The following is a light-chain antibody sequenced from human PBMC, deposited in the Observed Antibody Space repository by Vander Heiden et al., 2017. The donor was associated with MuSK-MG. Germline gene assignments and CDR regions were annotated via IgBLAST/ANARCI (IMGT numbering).Light chain of an antibody. Sequence: QSALTQPASVAGSPGQSITITCTGTSSDVGGYNYVSWYQQDPGKAPKLMVDDVSNRPSGVSTRFSGAKSGNTASLTISGLQAEDEAHYYCSSYTSSSTVVFGGGTKLTVL. J-gene: IGLJ2*01. CDR2: DVS. V-gene: IGLV2-14*03. CDR3: SSYTSSSTVV. CDR1: SSDVGGYNY.